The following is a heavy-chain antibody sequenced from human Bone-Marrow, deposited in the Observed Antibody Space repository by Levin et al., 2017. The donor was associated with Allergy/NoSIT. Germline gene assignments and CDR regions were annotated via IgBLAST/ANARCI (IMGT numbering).Heavy chain of an antibody. V-gene: IGHV3-53*01. D-gene: IGHD3-9*01. Sequence: GESLKISCAASGFVVTRNHMSWVRQAPGKGLEWLSVTYSGGATYYRDSVKGRFTISRDNFKNTLYLQMNSLRAEDTAIYYCARDNYDTPGGLDFWGQGTLVTVS. CDR1: GFVVTRNH. J-gene: IGHJ4*02. CDR3: ARDNYDTPGGLDF. CDR2: TYSGGAT.